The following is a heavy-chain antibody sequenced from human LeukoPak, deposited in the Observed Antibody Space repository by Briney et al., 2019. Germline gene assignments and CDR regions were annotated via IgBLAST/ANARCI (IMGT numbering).Heavy chain of an antibody. D-gene: IGHD2-15*01. Sequence: GGSLRLSCVASGFTFSSYAMSWVRQAPGKGLEWVSAISGSGGSTYYADSVKGRFTISRDNSKNTLYLQMNSLRAEDTAVYYCAKGLYCSGGSCYNYFDYWGQGTLVTVSS. J-gene: IGHJ4*02. V-gene: IGHV3-23*01. CDR3: AKGLYCSGGSCYNYFDY. CDR1: GFTFSSYA. CDR2: ISGSGGST.